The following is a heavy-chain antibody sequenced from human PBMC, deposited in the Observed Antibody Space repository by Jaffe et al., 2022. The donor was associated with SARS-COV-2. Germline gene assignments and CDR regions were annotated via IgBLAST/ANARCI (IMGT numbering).Heavy chain of an antibody. Sequence: EVQLVESGGGLVQPGGSLRLSCAASGFTFSSYWMSWVRQAPGKGLEWVANIKQDGSEKYYVDSVKGRFTISRDNAKNSLYLQMNSLRAEDTAVYYCARAQVGVGAPGYYGMDVWGQGTTVTVSS. D-gene: IGHD1-26*01. CDR3: ARAQVGVGAPGYYGMDV. CDR1: GFTFSSYW. CDR2: IKQDGSEK. J-gene: IGHJ6*02. V-gene: IGHV3-7*01.